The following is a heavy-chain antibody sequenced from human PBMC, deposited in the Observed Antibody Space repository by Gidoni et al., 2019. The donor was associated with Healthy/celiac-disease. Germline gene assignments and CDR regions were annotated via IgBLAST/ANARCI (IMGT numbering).Heavy chain of an antibody. V-gene: IGHV3-74*01. CDR1: GFTFSSSW. D-gene: IGHD5-12*01. Sequence: EVQLVESGGGLVQPGGSLRLSCAASGFTFSSSWMHWVRQAPGKGLVWVSRINSDGSSTSYADSVKGRFTISRDNAKNTLYLQMNRLRAEDTAVYYCASTYSGYDPFDYWGQGTLVTVSS. CDR2: INSDGSST. J-gene: IGHJ4*02. CDR3: ASTYSGYDPFDY.